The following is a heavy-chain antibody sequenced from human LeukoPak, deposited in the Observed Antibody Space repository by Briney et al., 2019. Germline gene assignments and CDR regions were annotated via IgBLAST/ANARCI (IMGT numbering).Heavy chain of an antibody. CDR1: GGSISSSSYY. V-gene: IGHV4-39*01. CDR3: ARLISDAFDI. CDR2: IYYSGST. J-gene: IGHJ3*02. Sequence: SETLSLTCTVSGGSISSSSYYWGWIRQPPGKGLEWIGSIYYSGSTYYNPSLKSRVTISVDTSKNQFSLKLSSVTAADTAVYYYARLISDAFDIWGQGTMVTVSS.